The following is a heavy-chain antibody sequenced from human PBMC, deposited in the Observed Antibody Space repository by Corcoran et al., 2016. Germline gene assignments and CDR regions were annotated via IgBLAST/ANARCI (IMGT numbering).Heavy chain of an antibody. CDR2: ISYDGSNK. Sequence: QVQLVESGGGVVQPGRSLRLSCAASGFTFSSYGMHWVRQAPGKGLEWVAVISYDGSNKYYADSVKGRFTISRDNSKNTLYLQMNSLRAEDTAVYYCAKDPDEMAYYDFWSGYLDVWGQGTTVTVAS. CDR1: GFTFSSYG. CDR3: AKDPDEMAYYDFWSGYLDV. J-gene: IGHJ6*02. D-gene: IGHD3-3*01. V-gene: IGHV3-30*18.